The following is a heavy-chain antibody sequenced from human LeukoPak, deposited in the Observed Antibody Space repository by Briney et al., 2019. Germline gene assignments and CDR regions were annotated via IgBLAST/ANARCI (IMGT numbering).Heavy chain of an antibody. D-gene: IGHD3-9*01. CDR3: AKEAYYDILTGYQDYYYGMDV. V-gene: IGHV3-30*18. Sequence: GGSLRLSCAASGFTFSSYAMHWVRQAPGKGLEWVAVISYDGSNKYYADSVKGRFTISRDNSKNTLYLQMNSLRAEDTAVYYCAKEAYYDILTGYQDYYYGMDVWGQGTTVTVSS. CDR1: GFTFSSYA. CDR2: ISYDGSNK. J-gene: IGHJ6*02.